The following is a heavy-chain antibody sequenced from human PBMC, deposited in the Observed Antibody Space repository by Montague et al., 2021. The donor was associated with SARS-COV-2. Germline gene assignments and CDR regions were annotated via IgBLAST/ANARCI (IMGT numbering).Heavy chain of an antibody. D-gene: IGHD6-19*01. CDR3: ARGERGAWYNHYFDY. V-gene: IGHV4-59*02. CDR1: GVSVTDYY. J-gene: IGHJ4*02. Sequence: SETLSLTCTVSGVSVTDYYWSWIRQPPGKGLEWIGYVYYSGSTNYNPSLKSRVTISVDTPKNQFSLKLVSVTAADTAVYYCARGERGAWYNHYFDYWGQGALVTVSS. CDR2: VYYSGST.